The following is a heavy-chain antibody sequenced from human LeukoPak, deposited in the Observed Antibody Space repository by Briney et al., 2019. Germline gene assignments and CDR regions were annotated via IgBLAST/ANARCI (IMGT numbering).Heavy chain of an antibody. Sequence: GGSLRLSCAASGFTVSSNYMSWVRQAPGKGLEWVSVIYSGGSTYYADSVKGRFTISRDNSKNTLYLQMNSLRAEDTAVYYCARDQAYCGGDCWYFDLWGRGTLVTVSS. CDR2: IYSGGST. CDR3: ARDQAYCGGDCWYFDL. CDR1: GFTVSSNY. J-gene: IGHJ2*01. V-gene: IGHV3-53*01. D-gene: IGHD2-21*02.